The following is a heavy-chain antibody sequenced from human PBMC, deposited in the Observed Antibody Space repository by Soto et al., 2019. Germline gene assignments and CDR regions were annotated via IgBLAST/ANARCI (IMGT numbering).Heavy chain of an antibody. CDR3: DSVGAVGASVGEDY. D-gene: IGHD1-26*01. J-gene: IGHJ4*02. CDR1: GGTFSSYA. Sequence: QVQLVQSGAEVKKPGSSVKVSCKASGGTFSSYAISWVRQAPGQGLEWMGGIIPIFGTANYAQKFQGRVTITADESTSPAYMELSSLRSEDTAVYYCDSVGAVGASVGEDYWGQGTLVTVSS. V-gene: IGHV1-69*01. CDR2: IIPIFGTA.